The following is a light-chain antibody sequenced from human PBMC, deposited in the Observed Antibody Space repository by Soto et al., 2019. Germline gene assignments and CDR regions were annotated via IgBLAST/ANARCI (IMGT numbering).Light chain of an antibody. V-gene: IGKV3-15*01. Sequence: EVVLTQSPATLSVSPGAGATLSCRASQSVGSNLAWYQQKPGQTPRVLIYGASTRAIGIPARFSGSGPGTEFTLTITSLQSEDVAVYYCQQYHNWPPWTFGPGTKVDI. CDR1: QSVGSN. J-gene: IGKJ1*01. CDR2: GAS. CDR3: QQYHNWPPWT.